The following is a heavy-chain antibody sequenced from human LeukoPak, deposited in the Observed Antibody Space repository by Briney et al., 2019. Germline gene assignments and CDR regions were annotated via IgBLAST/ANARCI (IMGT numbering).Heavy chain of an antibody. Sequence: GGSLRLSCAASGFTFSSYAMSWVRQAPGKGLEWDSAISGSGGSTYYADSVKGRFTISRDNSKNTLYLQMNSLRAEDTAVYYCAKDRDQGYWYFDLWGRGTLVTVSS. CDR1: GFTFSSYA. CDR2: ISGSGGST. D-gene: IGHD2-2*01. J-gene: IGHJ2*01. CDR3: AKDRDQGYWYFDL. V-gene: IGHV3-23*01.